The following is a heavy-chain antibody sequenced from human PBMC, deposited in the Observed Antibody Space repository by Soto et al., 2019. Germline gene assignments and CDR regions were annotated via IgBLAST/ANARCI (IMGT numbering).Heavy chain of an antibody. CDR2: IWHHGGNK. J-gene: IGHJ6*02. CDR1: GFTFSHYG. D-gene: IGHD1-1*01. CDR3: VSYGTQLERRPSYGKDV. Sequence: QMQLEESGGGVVQPGRSLRLSCVASGFTFSHYGMHWVRQAPGKGLEWVAVIWHHGGNKYYADSVKGRFTISRDNARNPLYLQMDSLGGEGTGLYYCVSYGTQLERRPSYGKDVWGRGTTVIVSS. V-gene: IGHV3-33*03.